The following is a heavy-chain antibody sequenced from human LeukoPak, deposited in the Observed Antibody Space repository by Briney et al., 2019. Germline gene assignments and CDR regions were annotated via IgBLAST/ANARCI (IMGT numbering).Heavy chain of an antibody. D-gene: IGHD3-3*01. CDR1: GYSISSGYY. CDR3: ARHSPSGITIFGVGSSFQF. V-gene: IGHV4-38-2*01. J-gene: IGHJ4*02. CDR2: IYHSGST. Sequence: ASETLSLTCAVSGYSISSGYYWGWIRQPPGKGLEWIGSIYHSGSTYYNPSLKSRVTISVDTSKNQFSLKLSSVTAADTAVYYCARHSPSGITIFGVGSSFQFWGQGTLVTVSS.